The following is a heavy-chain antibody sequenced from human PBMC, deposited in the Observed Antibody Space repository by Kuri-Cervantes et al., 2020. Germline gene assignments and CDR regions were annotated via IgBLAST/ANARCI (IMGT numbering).Heavy chain of an antibody. V-gene: IGHV3-30-3*01. CDR1: GFTFSSYA. CDR3: AKGDIPGDN. D-gene: IGHD2-15*01. Sequence: GGSLRLSCAASGFTFSSYAMHWVRQAPGKGLEWVAVISYDGSNKYYADSVKGRFTISRDNSKNTLYLQMNSLRAEDTAVYYCAKGDIPGDNWGQGTLGTVSS. CDR2: ISYDGSNK. J-gene: IGHJ4*02.